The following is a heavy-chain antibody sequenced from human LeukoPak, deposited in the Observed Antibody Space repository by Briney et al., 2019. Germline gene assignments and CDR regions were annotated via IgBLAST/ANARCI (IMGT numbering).Heavy chain of an antibody. CDR1: GYSISSGYY. J-gene: IGHJ4*02. CDR2: IYHSGST. Sequence: SETLSLTCTVSGYSISSGYYWGWIRQPPGKGLEWIGSIYHSGSTYYNPSLKSRVTISVDTSKNQFSLKLSSVTAADTAVYYCATLLRHPYYYDSSGYLGYWGQGTLVTVSS. V-gene: IGHV4-38-2*02. D-gene: IGHD3-22*01. CDR3: ATLLRHPYYYDSSGYLGY.